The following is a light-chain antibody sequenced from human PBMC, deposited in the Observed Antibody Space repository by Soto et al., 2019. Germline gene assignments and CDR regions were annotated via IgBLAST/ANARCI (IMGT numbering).Light chain of an antibody. CDR2: GAS. Sequence: EIVLTQSPGSLSLSPGERATLSCRASQSVSSTFFAWYQQRPGQAPRLLMYGASSRPTGIPERFSGSGSGTDFTLTIRRLEPEDFAVYYCQQFDSSVTFGQGTKVEIK. CDR3: QQFDSSVT. V-gene: IGKV3-20*01. CDR1: QSVSSTF. J-gene: IGKJ1*01.